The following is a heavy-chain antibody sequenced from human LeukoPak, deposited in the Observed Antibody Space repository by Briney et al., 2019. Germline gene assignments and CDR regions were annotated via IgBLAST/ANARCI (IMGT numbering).Heavy chain of an antibody. CDR2: IIPIFGTA. J-gene: IGHJ4*02. CDR3: ARDMGINYYGSGSYSGPFDY. Sequence: GASVKVSCKASGYTFTSYGISWVRQAPGQGLEWMGGIIPIFGTANYAQKLQGRVTITADESTSTAYMELSSLRSEDTAVYYCARDMGINYYGSGSYSGPFDYWGQGTLVTVSS. D-gene: IGHD3-10*01. CDR1: GYTFTSYG. V-gene: IGHV1-69*13.